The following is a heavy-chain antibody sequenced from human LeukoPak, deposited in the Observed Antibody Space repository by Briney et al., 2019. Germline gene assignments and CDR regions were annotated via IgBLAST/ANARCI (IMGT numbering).Heavy chain of an antibody. D-gene: IGHD4-11*01. CDR2: IRSKANSYAT. V-gene: IGHV3-73*01. CDR3: AHSNYVTNWFGP. J-gene: IGHJ5*02. CDR1: GFTFGASA. Sequence: GGSLRLSCAASGFTFGASAIHWVRQASGKGLEWVGRIRSKANSYATAYGASVKGRFTISRDDSKNTAYLQMNSLKTEDTAVYYCAHSNYVTNWFGPWGQGTLVTVSS.